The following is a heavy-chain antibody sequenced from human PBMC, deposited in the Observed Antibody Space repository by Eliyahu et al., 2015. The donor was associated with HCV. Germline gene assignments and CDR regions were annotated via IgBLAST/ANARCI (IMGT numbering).Heavy chain of an antibody. Sequence: QVQLVESGGGVVXPGGSLRLXCAGSGXTXRSHGXPWVRQAPGKGLEXVAATSYDGSNKNYADSLEGRFTISRDNSKNTLYLQMNSLRAEDTAVYYCAKDSAPYKKDISGWYAAFDYWGQGTLVTVSS. CDR2: TSYDGSNK. CDR3: AKDSAPYKKDISGWYAAFDY. V-gene: IGHV3-30*18. CDR1: GXTXRSHG. J-gene: IGHJ4*02. D-gene: IGHD6-19*01.